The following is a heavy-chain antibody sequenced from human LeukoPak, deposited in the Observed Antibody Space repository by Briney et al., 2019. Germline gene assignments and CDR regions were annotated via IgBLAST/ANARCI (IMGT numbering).Heavy chain of an antibody. CDR3: TRYSSSDNWYDP. D-gene: IGHD6-6*01. CDR1: GFTFSGSA. V-gene: IGHV3-73*01. Sequence: GGSLRLSCAASGFTFSGSAMHWVRQASGKGLEWVGRIRNKANSYATAYTASVKGRFTISRDDSKNTAYLQMNSLKTEDTAVYYCTRYSSSDNWYDPWGQGTLVTVSS. CDR2: IRNKANSYAT. J-gene: IGHJ5*02.